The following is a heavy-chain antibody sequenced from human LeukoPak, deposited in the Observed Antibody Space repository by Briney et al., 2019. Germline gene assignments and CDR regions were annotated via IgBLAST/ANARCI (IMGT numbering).Heavy chain of an antibody. J-gene: IGHJ4*02. CDR1: GYSFTSYW. CDR2: IYPGDSDT. Sequence: GESLKISCKGSGYSFTSYWIGWVRQMPGKGLEWMGIIYPGDSDTRYSPSFQGQVTISADKSISTAYLQWSSLKASDTAMYYCATLSAQYYDFWSGYFDYRGQGTLVTVSS. D-gene: IGHD3-3*01. CDR3: ATLSAQYYDFWSGYFDY. V-gene: IGHV5-51*01.